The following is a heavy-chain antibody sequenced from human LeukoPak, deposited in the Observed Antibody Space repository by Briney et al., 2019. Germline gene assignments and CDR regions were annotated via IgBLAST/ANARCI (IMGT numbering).Heavy chain of an antibody. CDR3: ARDKTAMADPFDY. V-gene: IGHV3-66*01. J-gene: IGHJ4*02. Sequence: GRSLRLSCAASGFTVSSNYMNWVRQAPGKGLEWVSVIYSGGSTYYADSVKGRFTISRDNSKNTVYLQMNSLRAEDTAVYYCARDKTAMADPFDYWGQGTLVTVSS. D-gene: IGHD6-19*01. CDR1: GFTVSSNY. CDR2: IYSGGST.